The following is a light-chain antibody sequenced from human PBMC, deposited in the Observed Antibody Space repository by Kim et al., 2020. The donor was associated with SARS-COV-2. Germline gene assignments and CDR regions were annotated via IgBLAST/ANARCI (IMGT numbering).Light chain of an antibody. CDR1: QPISSGY. CDR3: QQYGDSPRT. V-gene: IGKV3-20*01. CDR2: GAS. Sequence: EIVLTQSPDTLSLSPGERATLSCRASQPISSGYLAWYHQKPGQAPRLLIYGASNRATGISDRFSGSGSGTVFTLTISRVEPEDFAVFYCQQYGDSPRTFGQGPKLEI. J-gene: IGKJ2*01.